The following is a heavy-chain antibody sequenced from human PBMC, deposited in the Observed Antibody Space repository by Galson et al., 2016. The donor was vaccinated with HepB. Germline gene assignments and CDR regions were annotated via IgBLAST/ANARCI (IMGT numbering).Heavy chain of an antibody. CDR3: ARAGFYVSSWAGFDY. CDR2: IKQDGGGK. CDR1: GFTFSTYW. D-gene: IGHD6-13*01. V-gene: IGHV3-7*01. Sequence: SLRLSCAASGFTFSTYWMTWVRQAPGKGLEWVANIKQDGGGKYYVDSVKGRFTISRDNSKNTLYLQMNSLRAEDTAVYYCARAGFYVSSWAGFDYWGQGTLVTVSS. J-gene: IGHJ4*02.